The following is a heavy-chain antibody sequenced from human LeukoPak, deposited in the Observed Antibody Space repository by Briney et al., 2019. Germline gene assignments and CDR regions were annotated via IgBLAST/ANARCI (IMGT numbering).Heavy chain of an antibody. V-gene: IGHV1-58*02. J-gene: IGHJ4*02. CDR1: GFTFTSSA. CDR3: AAERALINRGSYRYSGEYSY. Sequence: GTSVKVSCKASGFTFTSSAMQWVRQARGQRLEWIGWIVVGSGNTNYAQKFQERVTITRDMSPSTAYMELSSLRSEDTAVDYCAAERALINRGSYRYSGEYSYWGQGTLVTVSS. D-gene: IGHD3-16*02. CDR2: IVVGSGNT.